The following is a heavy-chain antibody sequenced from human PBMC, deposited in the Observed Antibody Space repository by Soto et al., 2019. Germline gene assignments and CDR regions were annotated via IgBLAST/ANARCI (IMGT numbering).Heavy chain of an antibody. CDR2: ISSGSGTT. J-gene: IGHJ6*02. CDR1: GFTFSSYS. D-gene: IGHD3-10*01. CDR3: AKIGTYLRMDV. V-gene: IGHV3-48*01. Sequence: EVQLVESGGGLVQPGGSLRLSCAVSGFTFSSYSMNWVRQSPGKGLEWVSYISSGSGTTYYADSVKGRFSISRDNANNSLYLQMNSLRVADTAVYYCAKIGTYLRMDVWGQGTTVTVSS.